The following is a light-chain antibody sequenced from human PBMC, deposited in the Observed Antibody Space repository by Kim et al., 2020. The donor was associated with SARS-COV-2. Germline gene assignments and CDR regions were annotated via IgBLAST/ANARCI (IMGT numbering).Light chain of an antibody. CDR2: DAT. Sequence: GGTVTLTCGSSTGAVTSGHLPYWFQQKHGQAPRTLIYDATNRHSWTPAGFSGCLLGGKAALTLANAQPEDEAADYCLVAHHGGTWGFGGGTKVTVL. J-gene: IGLJ3*02. CDR1: TGAVTSGHL. CDR3: LVAHHGGTWG. V-gene: IGLV7-46*01.